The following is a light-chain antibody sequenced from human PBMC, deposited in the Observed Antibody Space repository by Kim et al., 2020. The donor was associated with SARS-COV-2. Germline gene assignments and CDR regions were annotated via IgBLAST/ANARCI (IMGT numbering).Light chain of an antibody. CDR3: QQYSNSLGT. J-gene: IGKJ2*02. CDR1: QSVSSIY. Sequence: LSPGEGATLSCRASQSVSSIYLAWYQQKLGQAPRLLIYRTSIRATGIPDRFSGSGSGPDFTLTISRLEPEDFAVYYCQQYSNSLGTFGQGTKLEI. V-gene: IGKV3-20*01. CDR2: RTS.